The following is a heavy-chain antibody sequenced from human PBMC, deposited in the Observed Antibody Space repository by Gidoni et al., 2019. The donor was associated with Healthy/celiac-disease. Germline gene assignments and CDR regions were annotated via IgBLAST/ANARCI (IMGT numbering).Heavy chain of an antibody. CDR1: RGHLSSYA. Sequence: QAQVVQSGAEVTKPGPSVTVSCKATRGHLSSYAISWVRQAPRQGLEWRGRIIPTLGIANYAQKYQGSVTITANKSTSTAYMELSSLRSEDAAVYYCAGGIRLPGRVYWGQGTLVTVSS. J-gene: IGHJ4*02. D-gene: IGHD2-15*01. V-gene: IGHV1-69*04. CDR2: IIPTLGIA. CDR3: AGGIRLPGRVY.